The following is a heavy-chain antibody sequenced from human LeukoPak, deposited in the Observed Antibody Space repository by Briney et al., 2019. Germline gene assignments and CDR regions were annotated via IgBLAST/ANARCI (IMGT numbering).Heavy chain of an antibody. V-gene: IGHV1-2*02. CDR3: ARDLVGGIYYDSSGSLDY. Sequence: GASVKVSCKASGYTFTGYYMHWVRQAPGQGLEWMGWINPNSGGTNYAQKFQGRVTMTRDTSISPAYMELSRLRSDDTAVYYCARDLVGGIYYDSSGSLDYWGQGTLVTVSS. D-gene: IGHD3-22*01. CDR1: GYTFTGYY. J-gene: IGHJ4*02. CDR2: INPNSGGT.